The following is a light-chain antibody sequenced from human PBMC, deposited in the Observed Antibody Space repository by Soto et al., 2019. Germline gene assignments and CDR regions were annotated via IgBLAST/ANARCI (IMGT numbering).Light chain of an antibody. J-gene: IGKJ1*01. V-gene: IGKV1-5*03. Sequence: DIQMTQSHSTLSGSLAARVSITGRGSRTSSSWVAWYQKQPEKAPKLLNYKASTLKSGVPSRFSGSGSRTDFTLTISRLQPDDFATYCCQHNNRHPETFGQGTKVDIK. CDR1: RTSSSW. CDR3: QHNNRHPET. CDR2: KAS.